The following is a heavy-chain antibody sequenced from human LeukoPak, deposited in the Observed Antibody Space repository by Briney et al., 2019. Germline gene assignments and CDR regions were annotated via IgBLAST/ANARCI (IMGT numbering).Heavy chain of an antibody. D-gene: IGHD6-13*01. J-gene: IGHJ4*02. Sequence: ASVKVSCKASGYNFRDYYMRWVRQAPGQGLEWLGWINPKSGGTDYAQQFQGRVTMTRDTSSSTDYLEVRSLRSDDTAVYYCARGAEAETSPLDFWGQGNPVTVSS. CDR2: INPKSGGT. CDR3: ARGAEAETSPLDF. V-gene: IGHV1-2*02. CDR1: GYNFRDYY.